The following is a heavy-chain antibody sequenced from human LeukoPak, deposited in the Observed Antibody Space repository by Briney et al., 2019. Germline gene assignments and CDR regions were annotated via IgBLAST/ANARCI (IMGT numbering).Heavy chain of an antibody. Sequence: GGSLRLSCAASGFTFSSYAMHWVRQAPGKGLEWVAVISYDGSNKYYADSVKGRFTISRDNSKNTLYLRMNSLRAEDTAVYYCARVPLWFGEFSDYYYGMDVWGQGTTVTVSS. CDR3: ARVPLWFGEFSDYYYGMDV. J-gene: IGHJ6*02. CDR1: GFTFSSYA. CDR2: ISYDGSNK. V-gene: IGHV3-30-3*01. D-gene: IGHD3-10*01.